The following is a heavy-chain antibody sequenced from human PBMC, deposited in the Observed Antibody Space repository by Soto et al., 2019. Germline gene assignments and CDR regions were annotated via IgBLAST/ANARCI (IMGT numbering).Heavy chain of an antibody. CDR2: IYTSGST. J-gene: IGHJ4*02. Sequence: SETLSLTCTVSGGSISSYYWGWIRQPAGKGLEWIGRIYTSGSTNYNPSLKSRVTMSVDTSKNQFSLKLSSVTAADTAVYYCARDSGSAAAGGFDYWGQGTLVTVSS. V-gene: IGHV4-4*07. D-gene: IGHD6-13*01. CDR3: ARDSGSAAAGGFDY. CDR1: GGSISSYY.